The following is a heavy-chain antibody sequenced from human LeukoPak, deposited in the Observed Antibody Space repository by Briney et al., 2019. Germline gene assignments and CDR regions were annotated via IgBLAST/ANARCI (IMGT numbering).Heavy chain of an antibody. CDR2: IYSGGST. CDR3: ARDPYNWNYIDY. V-gene: IGHV3-66*02. CDR1: GLTVSSNY. Sequence: PGGSLRPSCAASGLTVSSNYMTWVRQAPGKGLEWVSVIYSGGSTYYADSVKGRFTISRDNYKNTVYLQMNSLRVEDTAVYYCARDPYNWNYIDYWGQGTLVTVSS. D-gene: IGHD1-1*01. J-gene: IGHJ4*02.